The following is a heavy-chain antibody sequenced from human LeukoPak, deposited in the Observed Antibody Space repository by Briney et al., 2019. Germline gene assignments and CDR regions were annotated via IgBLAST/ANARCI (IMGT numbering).Heavy chain of an antibody. D-gene: IGHD2-21*02. V-gene: IGHV4-61*08. CDR3: ARDPIAYCGADCYSD. Sequence: SETLSLTCAVSGGSISSGGYSWSWIRQPPGKGLEWIGYIYYSESTNYNPSLRSRVTISVDTSKNQFSLKLSSVTAADTAVYYCARDPIAYCGADCYSDWGQGTLVTVSS. CDR2: IYYSEST. J-gene: IGHJ4*02. CDR1: GGSISSGGYS.